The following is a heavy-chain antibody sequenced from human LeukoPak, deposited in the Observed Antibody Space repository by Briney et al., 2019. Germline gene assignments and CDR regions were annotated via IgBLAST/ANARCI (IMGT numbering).Heavy chain of an antibody. CDR2: INHSGST. CDR3: ATGGIAAAGTFDY. J-gene: IGHJ4*02. Sequence: SETLSLTCAVYGGSFSGYYWSWIRQPPGKGLEWIGEINHSGSTNYNPSLKSRVTILVDTSKNQFSLKLSSVTAADTAVYYCATGGIAAAGTFDYWGQGTLVTVSS. D-gene: IGHD6-13*01. V-gene: IGHV4-34*01. CDR1: GGSFSGYY.